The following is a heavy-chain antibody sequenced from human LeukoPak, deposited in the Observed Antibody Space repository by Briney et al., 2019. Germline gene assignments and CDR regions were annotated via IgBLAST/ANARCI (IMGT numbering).Heavy chain of an antibody. CDR3: AKDLLGFYYGSGTYDY. V-gene: IGHV3-23*01. J-gene: IGHJ4*02. CDR1: GFTFTTHW. CDR2: ISGSGGST. D-gene: IGHD3-10*01. Sequence: GGSLRLSCAASGFTFTTHWMSWVRQAPGKGLEWVSAISGSGGSTYYADSVKGRFTISRDNSKNTLYLQMNSLRAEDTAVYYCAKDLLGFYYGSGTYDYWGQGTLVTVSS.